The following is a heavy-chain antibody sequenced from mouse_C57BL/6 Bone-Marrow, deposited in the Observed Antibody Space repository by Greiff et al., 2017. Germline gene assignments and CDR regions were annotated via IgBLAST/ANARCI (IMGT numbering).Heavy chain of an antibody. V-gene: IGHV5-6*01. J-gene: IGHJ2*01. CDR2: ISSGGSYT. CDR3: ARLYDGFSFDY. Sequence: EVKLVESGGDLVKPGGSLKLSCAASGFTFSSYGMSWVRQTPDKRLEWVATISSGGSYTYYPDSVQGRFTISRDNAKNTLYLQMSSLKSEDTAMYYCARLYDGFSFDYWGQGTTLTVSS. D-gene: IGHD2-3*01. CDR1: GFTFSSYG.